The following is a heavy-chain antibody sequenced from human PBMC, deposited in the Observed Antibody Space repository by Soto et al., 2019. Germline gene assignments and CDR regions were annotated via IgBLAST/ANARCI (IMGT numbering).Heavy chain of an antibody. CDR3: ARLTLGSSLQPLRRFDP. V-gene: IGHV4-59*08. CDR2: IYYSGST. D-gene: IGHD1-26*01. Sequence: PSETLSLTCTVSGGSISSYYWSWIRQPPGKGLEWIGYIYYSGSTNYNPSLKSRVTISVDTSKNQFSLKLSSVTAADTAVYYCARLTLGSSLQPLRRFDPWGQGTLVTVSS. J-gene: IGHJ5*02. CDR1: GGSISSYY.